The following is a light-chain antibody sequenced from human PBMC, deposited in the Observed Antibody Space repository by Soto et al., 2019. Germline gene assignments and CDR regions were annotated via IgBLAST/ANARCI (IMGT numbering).Light chain of an antibody. CDR2: DVN. CDR3: SSYSSSSTL. CDR1: SSDVGGYDY. J-gene: IGLJ2*01. V-gene: IGLV2-14*03. Sequence: QSALTQPASVSGSPGQSITISCTGSSSDVGGYDYVSWYQQHPGKAPKLMIYDVNNRPSGVSNRFSGSKSANTASLTISGLQAEDEADYYCSSYSSSSTLFGGGTQLTVL.